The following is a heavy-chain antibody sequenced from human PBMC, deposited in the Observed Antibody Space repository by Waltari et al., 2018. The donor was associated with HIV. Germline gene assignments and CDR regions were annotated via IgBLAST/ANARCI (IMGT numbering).Heavy chain of an antibody. CDR1: GFTLNTFG. V-gene: IGHV3-48*04. J-gene: IGHJ4*02. Sequence: DVQLEESGGGLVQPGGSLQLSCAASGFTLNTFGSNWVRQAPGKVLEWVSYISTSSRPIYYADSVKGRFTISRDDAKNSLYLEMNSLRADDTAVYYCARESYYYDSSGYPLAYWGQGILVTVSS. D-gene: IGHD3-22*01. CDR3: ARESYYYDSSGYPLAY. CDR2: ISTSSRPI.